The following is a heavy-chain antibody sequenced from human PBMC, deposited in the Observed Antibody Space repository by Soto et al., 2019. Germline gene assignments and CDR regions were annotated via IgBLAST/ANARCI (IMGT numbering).Heavy chain of an antibody. CDR1: SYGFTTYG. CDR2: ISAHNGNT. V-gene: IGHV1-18*01. CDR3: ARGRYGDY. Sequence: QVHLVQSGAEVKKPGASVKVSCKGSSYGFTTYGITWVRQAPGQGLEWMAWISAHNGNTNYAQKIQGRVPVPRDKSPSAAYMQLRSLRSDDTAVYYCARGRYGDYWGQGAQDIVSS. J-gene: IGHJ4*02. D-gene: IGHD1-1*01.